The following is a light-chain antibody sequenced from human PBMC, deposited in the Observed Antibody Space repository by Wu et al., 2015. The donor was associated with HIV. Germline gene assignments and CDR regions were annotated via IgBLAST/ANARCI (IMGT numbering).Light chain of an antibody. Sequence: DIQMTQSPSSLSASVGDRVTITCRASQGISNSLAWYQEKLGKAPKLLLYGASKLETGVPSRISGSGSGTDYTLTINSLQPEDFAVYYCQQRGNWPLTFGQGTRLEIK. CDR2: GAS. V-gene: IGKV1-NL1*01. CDR3: QQRGNWPLT. J-gene: IGKJ5*01. CDR1: QGISNS.